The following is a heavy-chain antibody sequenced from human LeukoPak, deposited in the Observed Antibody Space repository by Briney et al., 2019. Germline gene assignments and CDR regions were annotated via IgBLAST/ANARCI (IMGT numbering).Heavy chain of an antibody. D-gene: IGHD4-17*01. CDR1: GGSFSGYY. Sequence: ASETLSLTCAVYGGSFSGYYWSWIRQPPGKGLEWIGEINHSGSTNYNPSLKSRVTISVDTSKNQFSLKLSSVTAADTAVYYCARAWVDYVVIAKLRQQFDIWGQGTMVTVSS. J-gene: IGHJ3*02. V-gene: IGHV4-34*01. CDR2: INHSGST. CDR3: ARAWVDYVVIAKLRQQFDI.